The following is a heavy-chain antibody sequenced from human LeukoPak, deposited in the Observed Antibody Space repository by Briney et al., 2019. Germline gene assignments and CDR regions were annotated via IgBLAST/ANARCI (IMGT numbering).Heavy chain of an antibody. CDR3: ARVPRTVVRVAADY. V-gene: IGHV4-34*01. D-gene: IGHD2-15*01. J-gene: IGHJ4*02. CDR1: GGSFSGYY. CDR2: INHSGST. Sequence: SETLSLTCAVYGGSFSGYYWSWIRQPPGKGLEWIGEINHSGSTNYNPSLKSRVTISVDTSKNQFSLKLSSVTAADTAVYYCARVPRTVVRVAADYWGQGTLVTVSS.